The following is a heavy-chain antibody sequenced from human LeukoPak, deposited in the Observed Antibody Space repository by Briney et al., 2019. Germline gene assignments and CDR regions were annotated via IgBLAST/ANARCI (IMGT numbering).Heavy chain of an antibody. J-gene: IGHJ4*02. CDR1: GFTFSSYT. Sequence: GGSLRLSCAASGFTFSSYTMNWVRQAPGKGLEWVSSISTTGSYIYYADSVKGRLTISRDNAKKSLYLQMDSLRAEDTAVYYCARVRGYSRYQPLDYWGQGTLVTVSS. CDR3: ARVRGYSRYQPLDY. V-gene: IGHV3-21*01. D-gene: IGHD3-10*01. CDR2: ISTTGSYI.